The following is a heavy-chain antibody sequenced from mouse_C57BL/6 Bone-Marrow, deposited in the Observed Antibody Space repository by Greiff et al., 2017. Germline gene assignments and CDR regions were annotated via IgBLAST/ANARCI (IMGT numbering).Heavy chain of an antibody. CDR2: IDPENGDT. CDR3: TTYRFLAY. V-gene: IGHV14-4*01. J-gene: IGHJ3*01. Sequence: VQLQQSGAELVRPGASVKLSCTASGFNIKDDYMHWVKQRPEQGLEWIGWIDPENGDTEYASKFQGKATITADTSSNTAYLQLSSLTSEDTAVYYCTTYRFLAYWGQGTLVTVSA. CDR1: GFNIKDDY.